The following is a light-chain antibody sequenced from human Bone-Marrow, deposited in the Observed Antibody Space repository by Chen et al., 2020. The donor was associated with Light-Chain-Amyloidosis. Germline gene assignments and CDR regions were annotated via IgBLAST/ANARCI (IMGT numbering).Light chain of an antibody. J-gene: IGLJ3*02. CDR3: CSDAVDSWV. CDR2: EVI. Sequence: QSALTQPPSASGSPGQPVTLSRTGTNRDGGRYAYVSWYQQHPGKAPKVLIYEVIKRSSGVPDRFAGSKSGNTASLTVAGLQAEDEADYYCCSDAVDSWVFGGGTKLTVL. V-gene: IGLV2-8*01. CDR1: NRDGGRYAY.